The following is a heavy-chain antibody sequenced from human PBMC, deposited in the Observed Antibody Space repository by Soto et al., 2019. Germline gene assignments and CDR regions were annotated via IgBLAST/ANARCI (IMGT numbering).Heavy chain of an antibody. D-gene: IGHD7-27*01. CDR1: GGPISSSSYY. Sequence: SETLSLTCTVSGGPISSSSYYWGWIRQPPGKGLEWIGSIYYSGSTYYNPSLKSRVTISVDTSKNQFSLKLSSVTAADTAVYYCARGPGDFDYWGQGTRVTVSS. J-gene: IGHJ4*02. CDR3: ARGPGDFDY. V-gene: IGHV4-39*01. CDR2: IYYSGST.